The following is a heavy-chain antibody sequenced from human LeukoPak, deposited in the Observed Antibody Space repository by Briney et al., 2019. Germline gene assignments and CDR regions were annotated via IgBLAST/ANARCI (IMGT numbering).Heavy chain of an antibody. J-gene: IGHJ4*02. Sequence: GGSLRLSCAVSGITLSNSGMSSVRQPPGKGLEWVAGISDSGGSTNYADSVKGRFTISRDNPKNTLYLQMNSLRAEDTAVYFCAKRGVVIRVILVGFHKEAYYFDSWGQGALVTVSS. CDR3: AKRGVVIRVILVGFHKEAYYFDS. V-gene: IGHV3-23*01. D-gene: IGHD3-22*01. CDR1: GITLSNSG. CDR2: ISDSGGST.